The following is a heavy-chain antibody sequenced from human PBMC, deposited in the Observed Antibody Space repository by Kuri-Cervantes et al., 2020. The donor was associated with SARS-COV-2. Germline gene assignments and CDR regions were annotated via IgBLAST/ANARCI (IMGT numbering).Heavy chain of an antibody. CDR2: ISSSSSYI. D-gene: IGHD5-18*01. Sequence: GESLKISCAASGFTFSSYSMNWVRQTPGKGLEWVSSISSSSSYIYYADSVKGRFTISRDNAKNSLYLQMNSLRAEDTAVYYCARGQLWFDYWGQGTLVTVSS. V-gene: IGHV3-21*01. CDR1: GFTFSSYS. CDR3: ARGQLWFDY. J-gene: IGHJ4*02.